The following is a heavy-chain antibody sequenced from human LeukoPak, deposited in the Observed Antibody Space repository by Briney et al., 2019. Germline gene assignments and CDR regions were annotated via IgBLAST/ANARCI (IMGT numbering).Heavy chain of an antibody. J-gene: IGHJ4*02. V-gene: IGHV3-7*03. Sequence: GESLRLSCAASGFTFSNSWMTWVRQAPGKGLEWVASMIGDGSEIHYVDSVKGRFTISRDNAKNSLYLQMNSLRVEDTALYHCARKGLGGELGGFDSWGQGTLVTVSS. D-gene: IGHD1-7*01. CDR1: GFTFSNSW. CDR3: ARKGLGGELGGFDS. CDR2: MIGDGSEI.